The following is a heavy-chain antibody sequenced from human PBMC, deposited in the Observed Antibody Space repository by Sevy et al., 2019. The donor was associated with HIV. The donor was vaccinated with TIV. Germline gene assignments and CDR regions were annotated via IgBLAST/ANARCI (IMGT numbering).Heavy chain of an antibody. CDR3: ARDKGESSSSFLGELSY. CDR2: ISSDGRNK. J-gene: IGHJ4*02. CDR1: GFTFIRYA. D-gene: IGHD3-16*02. Sequence: GGSLRLSCAASGFTFIRYAMNWVRQAPGKGLEWVAVISSDGRNKYYADSVKGRFTISRDNSKNTLYLQMNSLRSEDTAVHYCARDKGESSSSFLGELSYWGQGTLVTVSS. V-gene: IGHV3-30*04.